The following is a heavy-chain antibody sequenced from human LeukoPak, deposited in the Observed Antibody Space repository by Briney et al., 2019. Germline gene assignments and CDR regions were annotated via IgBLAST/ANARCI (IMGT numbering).Heavy chain of an antibody. D-gene: IGHD1-14*01. Sequence: GGSLRLSCAASGFTFSNAWMSWVRQAPGKGLEWVGRIKSKTDGGTTDYAAPVKGRFTISRDNSKNTLYLQMNSLRAEDTAVYYCAKADDVEVTGGGEPLDYWGQGTLVTVSS. CDR2: IKSKTDGGTT. CDR1: GFTFSNAW. V-gene: IGHV3-15*01. CDR3: AKADDVEVTGGGEPLDY. J-gene: IGHJ4*02.